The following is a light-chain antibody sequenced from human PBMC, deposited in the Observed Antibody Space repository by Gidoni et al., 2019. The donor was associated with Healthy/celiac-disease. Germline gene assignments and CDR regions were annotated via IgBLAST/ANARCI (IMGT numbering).Light chain of an antibody. J-gene: IGLJ2*01. CDR2: SNN. CDR1: SSNIGSNT. V-gene: IGLV1-44*01. Sequence: SLLTQPPSASAPPAQRVTISCSGSSSNIGSNTVNWYQQLPGTAPKLLIYSNNQRPSGVPDRFSGSKSGTSASLAISGLQSEDEADYYCAAWDDSLNGVVFGGGTKLTVL. CDR3: AAWDDSLNGVV.